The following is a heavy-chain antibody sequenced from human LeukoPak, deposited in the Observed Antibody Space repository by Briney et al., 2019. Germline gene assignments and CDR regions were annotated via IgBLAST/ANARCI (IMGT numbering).Heavy chain of an antibody. Sequence: QPGGSLRLSCAASGFTFSSYSTYAMSWVRQAPVKGLEWVSAISGSGGSTYYADSVKGRFTISRDNSKNTLYLQMNSLRAEDTAVYYCAKDPQSITIFGVVTENWFDPWGQGTLVTVSS. V-gene: IGHV3-23*01. CDR1: GFTFSSYSTYA. CDR2: ISGSGGST. CDR3: AKDPQSITIFGVVTENWFDP. D-gene: IGHD3-3*01. J-gene: IGHJ5*02.